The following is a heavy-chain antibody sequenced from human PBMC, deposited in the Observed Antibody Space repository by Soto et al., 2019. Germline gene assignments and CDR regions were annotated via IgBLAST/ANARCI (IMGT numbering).Heavy chain of an antibody. CDR2: MKPNRGNT. CDR1: GYTFTSYD. CDR3: ARVLGGWSGYSDYWYFDL. Sequence: QVQLVQSGAEVKKPGASVKVSCKASGYTFTSYDINWVRQATGQGLGWMGWMKPNRGNTGYAQKFQGRVTMTRNTSKSTAYMELSSMRSEDTAVYYCARVLGGWSGYSDYWYFDLWGRGTLVTVSS. V-gene: IGHV1-8*01. J-gene: IGHJ2*01. D-gene: IGHD3-3*01.